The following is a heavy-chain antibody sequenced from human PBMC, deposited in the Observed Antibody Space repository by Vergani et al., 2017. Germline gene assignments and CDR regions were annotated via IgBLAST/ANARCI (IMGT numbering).Heavy chain of an antibody. V-gene: IGHV3-33*06. J-gene: IGHJ6*02. D-gene: IGHD3-10*01. CDR1: GFTFSSYG. CDR3: AKDQELLWFGDYYYYGMDV. CDR2: IWYDGSNK. Sequence: QVQLVESGGGVVQPGRSLRLSCAASGFTFSSYGMHWVRQAPGKGLEWVAVIWYDGSNKYYADSVKGRFTISRDNSKNTLYLQMNSLRDEDTAVYYCAKDQELLWFGDYYYYGMDVWGQGTTVTVSS.